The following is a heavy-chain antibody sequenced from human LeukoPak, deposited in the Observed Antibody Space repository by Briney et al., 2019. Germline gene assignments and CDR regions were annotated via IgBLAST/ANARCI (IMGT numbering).Heavy chain of an antibody. CDR2: INSDGSST. CDR3: ARDLWRKDFGVAHY. D-gene: IGHD3-3*01. J-gene: IGHJ4*02. Sequence: GGSLRLSCAASGFTVSSNYMSWVRQAPGKGLVWVSRINSDGSSTSYADSVKGRFTISRDNAKNTLYLQMNSLRAEDTAVYYCARDLWRKDFGVAHYWGQGTLVTVSS. CDR1: GFTVSSNY. V-gene: IGHV3-74*01.